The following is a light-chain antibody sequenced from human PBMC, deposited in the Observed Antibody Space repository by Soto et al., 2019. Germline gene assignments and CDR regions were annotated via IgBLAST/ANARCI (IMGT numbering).Light chain of an antibody. CDR1: QSVSSN. V-gene: IGKV3-15*01. J-gene: IGKJ1*01. CDR2: GAS. Sequence: EILLTQSPATLSVSPVERATLSCRASQSVSSNLAWYQQKPGQAPRLLIYGASTRATGIPARFSGSGSGTEFTLTISSLQSEDFAVYYCHHYNNWPRTFGQGTKVDIK. CDR3: HHYNNWPRT.